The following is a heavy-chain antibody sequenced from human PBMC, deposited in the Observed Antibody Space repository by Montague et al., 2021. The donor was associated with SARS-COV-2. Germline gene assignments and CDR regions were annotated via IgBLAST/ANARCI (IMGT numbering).Heavy chain of an antibody. J-gene: IGHJ4*02. Sequence: SETLSLTCVVSGGSIISTNWWSWVRQPPGKGLEWIGQIYHSGSTNYNPSLRSRVTMSVDKPKNQFSLILKSATAADTAVYYCARDSPQGITSVGPGFWGQGTLVIVSS. CDR3: ARDSPQGITSVGPGF. D-gene: IGHD4-23*01. CDR1: GGSIISTNW. V-gene: IGHV4-4*02. CDR2: IYHSGST.